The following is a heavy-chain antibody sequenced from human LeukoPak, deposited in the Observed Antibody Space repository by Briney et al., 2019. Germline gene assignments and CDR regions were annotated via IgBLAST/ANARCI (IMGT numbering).Heavy chain of an antibody. CDR2: IYYSGST. D-gene: IGHD3-22*01. CDR3: ARDARAPEYYYDSSGHYAFDI. J-gene: IGHJ3*02. Sequence: SETLSLTCTVSGGSISSGGYYWSWIRQHPGKGLEWIGYIYYSGSTYYNPSLKSRVTISVDTSKNQFSLKLSSVTAADTAVYYRARDARAPEYYYDSSGHYAFDIWGQGTMVTVSS. CDR1: GGSISSGGYY. V-gene: IGHV4-31*03.